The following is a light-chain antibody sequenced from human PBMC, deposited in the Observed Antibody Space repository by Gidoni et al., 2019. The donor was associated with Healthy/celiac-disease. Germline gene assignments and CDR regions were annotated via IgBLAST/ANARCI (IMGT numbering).Light chain of an antibody. CDR1: QSISSW. CDR3: QQYNSYSRT. J-gene: IGKJ1*01. V-gene: IGKV1-5*03. CDR2: KAS. Sequence: DIQRTQSPSTLSASVGDRVTITCRASQSISSWLAWYQQKPVKAPKLLIYKASSLESGVPSRFSGSGSGTEFTLTISSLQPDDFATYYCQQYNSYSRTFGQGTKVEIK.